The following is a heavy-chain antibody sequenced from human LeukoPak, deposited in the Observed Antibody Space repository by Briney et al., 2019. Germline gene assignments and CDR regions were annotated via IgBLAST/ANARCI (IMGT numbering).Heavy chain of an antibody. J-gene: IGHJ4*02. V-gene: IGHV3-33*08. CDR2: IWYDGTKK. Sequence: GGSLRLSCAASGFTFSSYNMNWVRQAPGKGLEWVAIIWYDGTKKYYADSVKGRFTISRDNSKNTLYLQMNSLRAEDTAVYYCARDRSTVLGHWGQGTLVTVSS. CDR1: GFTFSSYN. CDR3: ARDRSTVLGH. D-gene: IGHD2-8*02.